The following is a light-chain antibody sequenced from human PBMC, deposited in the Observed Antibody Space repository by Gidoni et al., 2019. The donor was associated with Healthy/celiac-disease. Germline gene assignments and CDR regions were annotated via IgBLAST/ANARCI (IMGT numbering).Light chain of an antibody. Sequence: VLPQSPATLSLSPGDRATLSCRASQSVSSYLAWYQQKPGQAPRLLIYDASNRATGIPARFSGSGSGTDFTLTISSLEPEDFAVYYCQQRSNWPGTFGQGTKLEIK. V-gene: IGKV3-11*01. CDR2: DAS. J-gene: IGKJ2*01. CDR3: QQRSNWPGT. CDR1: QSVSSY.